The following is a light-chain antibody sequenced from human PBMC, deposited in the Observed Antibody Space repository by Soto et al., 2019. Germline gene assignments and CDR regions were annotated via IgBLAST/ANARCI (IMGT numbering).Light chain of an antibody. CDR3: QQCGNSPYT. CDR1: QSVSSSY. Sequence: EIVLTQSPGTLSLSPGERATLSCRASQSVSSSYLAWYQQKPGQAPRLLIYGASSSATGIPDRFSGSGSGTDFPLTISRLEPEDFEVYYCQQCGNSPYTFGQGTRLEIK. J-gene: IGKJ2*01. CDR2: GAS. V-gene: IGKV3-20*01.